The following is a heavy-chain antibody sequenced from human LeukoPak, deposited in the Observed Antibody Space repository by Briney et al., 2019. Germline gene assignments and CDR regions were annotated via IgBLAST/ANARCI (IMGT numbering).Heavy chain of an antibody. CDR2: ISGSGGNT. V-gene: IGHV3-23*01. J-gene: IGHJ4*02. CDR3: AISGDNYSSTTLAGTY. D-gene: IGHD3-10*01. Sequence: PGGSLRLSCAASGFTFSSYAMGWVRQAPGKGLEWVSAISGSGGNTYYADSVKGRFTISRDNSKNTLYLQMNSLRAEDTAVYYCAISGDNYSSTTLAGTYWGQGTLVTVSS. CDR1: GFTFSSYA.